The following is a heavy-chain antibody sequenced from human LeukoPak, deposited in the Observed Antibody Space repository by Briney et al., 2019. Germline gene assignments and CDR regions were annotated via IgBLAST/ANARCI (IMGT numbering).Heavy chain of an antibody. CDR3: ARVAVAPIRDWYFDL. J-gene: IGHJ2*01. V-gene: IGHV3-30*12. CDR2: IWYDGSNT. Sequence: GGSLRLSCAVSGFSFSGFGMHWVRQAPGKGPEWVAVIWYDGSNTYYADSVKGRFTISRDNSKNTVYLQMNSLRGDDTAVYYCARVAVAPIRDWYFDLWGRGTLVSVS. CDR1: GFSFSGFG. D-gene: IGHD6-19*01.